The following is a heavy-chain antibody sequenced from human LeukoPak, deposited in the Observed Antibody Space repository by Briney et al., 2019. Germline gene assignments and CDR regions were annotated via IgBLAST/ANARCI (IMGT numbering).Heavy chain of an antibody. CDR3: ARENGYRYDY. V-gene: IGHV4-59*01. CDR1: GGSITSYY. CDR2: IYYSGST. D-gene: IGHD5-18*01. Sequence: KTSETLSLTCTVSGGSITSYYWTWIRQPPGKGLEWIGSIYYSGSTNYNPSLKSRVTISEDTSKNQFSLKLSSVTAADTALYYCARENGYRYDYWGQGTLVTVSS. J-gene: IGHJ4*02.